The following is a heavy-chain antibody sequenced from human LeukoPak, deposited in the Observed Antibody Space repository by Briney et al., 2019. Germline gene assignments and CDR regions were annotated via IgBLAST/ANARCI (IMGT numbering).Heavy chain of an antibody. CDR2: ISSSSSSFI. J-gene: IGHJ6*03. D-gene: IGHD4-23*01. CDR3: ARDKREATVVTLYSYYYMDV. Sequence: GGSLTLSCAASGFTFSSYSMNWVRQAPGKGREWVSSISSSSSSFIYYADSVKGRFTISRDNAKNSLYLQMNSLRADDTAVYYCARDKREATVVTLYSYYYMDVWGKGTTVTISS. CDR1: GFTFSSYS. V-gene: IGHV3-21*01.